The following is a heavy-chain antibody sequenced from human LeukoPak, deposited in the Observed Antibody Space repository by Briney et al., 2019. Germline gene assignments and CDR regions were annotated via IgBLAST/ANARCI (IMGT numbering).Heavy chain of an antibody. CDR3: DRAQPGSGSYYYYYYGMDV. J-gene: IGHJ6*02. CDR2: IYYSGST. V-gene: IGHV4-30-4*01. Sequence: SEALSLTCTVSRGFIINDLYYGSWIRHPPGEGVECLVYIYYSGSTYYNPSLKSRVSISIDTSKTQFSLKLSSVTAADTAVYDCDRAQPGSGSYYYYYYGMDVWGQGTTVTVPS. D-gene: IGHD3-10*01. CDR1: RGFIINDLYY.